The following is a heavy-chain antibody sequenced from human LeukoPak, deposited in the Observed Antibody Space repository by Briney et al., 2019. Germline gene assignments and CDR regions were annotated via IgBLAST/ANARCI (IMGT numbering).Heavy chain of an antibody. J-gene: IGHJ1*01. V-gene: IGHV4-30-2*01. CDR3: ARGRRPIAAAGPLRSSGWVF. CDR2: IYHSGST. D-gene: IGHD6-13*01. Sequence: KPSQTLSLTCTVSGGSISSGGYYWSWIRQPPGKGLEWIGYIYHSGSTYYNPSLKSRVTISVDTSKNQFSLKLSSVTAADTAVYYCARGRRPIAAAGPLRSSGWVFWGQGTLVTVSS. CDR1: GGSISSGGYY.